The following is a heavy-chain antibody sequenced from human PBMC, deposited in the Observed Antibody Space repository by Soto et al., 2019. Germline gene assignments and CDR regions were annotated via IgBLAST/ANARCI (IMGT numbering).Heavy chain of an antibody. CDR1: GGSISSYY. D-gene: IGHD5-12*01. Sequence: PSETLSLTCTVSGGSISSYYWSWIRQPPGKGLEWIGYIYYSGSTNYNPSLKSRVTISVDTSKNQFSLKLSSVTAADTAVYYCASSGYHFYYFDYWGQGTLVTVSS. CDR3: ASSGYHFYYFDY. V-gene: IGHV4-59*01. CDR2: IYYSGST. J-gene: IGHJ4*02.